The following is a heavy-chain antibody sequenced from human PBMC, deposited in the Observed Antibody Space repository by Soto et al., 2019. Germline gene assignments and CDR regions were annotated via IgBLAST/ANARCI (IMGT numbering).Heavy chain of an antibody. CDR3: TRDFQGY. Sequence: VSLRLSCAASEFTFSSFWMSWVRQAPGKGLEWVANIKEDGSVRNYVDSVKGRFTISRDNAKNSLSLQMNSLRADDTALYYCTRDFQGYWGQGTLVTVSS. CDR1: EFTFSSFW. CDR2: IKEDGSVR. V-gene: IGHV3-7*01. J-gene: IGHJ4*02.